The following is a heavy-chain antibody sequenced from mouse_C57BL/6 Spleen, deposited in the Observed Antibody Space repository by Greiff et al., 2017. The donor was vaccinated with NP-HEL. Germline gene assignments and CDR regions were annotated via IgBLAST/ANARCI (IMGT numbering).Heavy chain of an antibody. CDR2: IHPNSGST. Sequence: QVQLQQPGAELVKPGASVKLSCKASGYTFTSYWMHWVKQRPGQGLEWIGMIHPNSGSTNYNEKFKSKATLTVDKSSSTAYIQLSSLTSEDSAVYYCGGGITTVVAPAYWGQGTLVTVSA. CDR3: GGGITTVVAPAY. CDR1: GYTFTSYW. J-gene: IGHJ3*01. V-gene: IGHV1-64*01. D-gene: IGHD1-1*01.